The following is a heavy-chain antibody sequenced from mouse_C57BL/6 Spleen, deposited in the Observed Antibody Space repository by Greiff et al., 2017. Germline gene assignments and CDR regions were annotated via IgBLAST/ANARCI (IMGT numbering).Heavy chain of an antibody. CDR3: ASYYGNLYYAMDY. Sequence: DVQLVESGGGLVKPGGSLKLSCAASGFTFSDYGMHWVRQAPEKGLEWVAYISSGSSTIYYADTVKGRFTISRDNAKNTLFLQMTSLRSEDTAMYYCASYYGNLYYAMDYWGQGTSVTVSS. CDR1: GFTFSDYG. J-gene: IGHJ4*01. CDR2: ISSGSSTI. D-gene: IGHD2-1*01. V-gene: IGHV5-17*01.